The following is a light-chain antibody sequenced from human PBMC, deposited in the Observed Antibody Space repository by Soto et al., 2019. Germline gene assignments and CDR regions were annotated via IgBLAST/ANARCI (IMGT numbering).Light chain of an antibody. V-gene: IGLV2-14*01. Sequence: QSALTQPASVSGSPGQSITISCTGTSSDVGGYNYVSWYQQHPGKAPKLMSYDVSNRPSGVSNRFSGSKYGNTASLTISGLQAEDEADYYCSSYTTGSTLIFGGGTTLTVL. CDR2: DVS. J-gene: IGLJ2*01. CDR1: SSDVGGYNY. CDR3: SSYTTGSTLI.